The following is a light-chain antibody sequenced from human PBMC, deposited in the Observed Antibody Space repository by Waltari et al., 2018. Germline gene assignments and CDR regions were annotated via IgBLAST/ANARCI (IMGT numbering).Light chain of an antibody. CDR1: SSDVGGRNH. J-gene: IGLJ3*02. CDR2: DVS. V-gene: IGLV2-14*01. Sequence: QSPLTQPASVSGSAGQSVTISCTGTSSDVGGRNHVSWYQQHLGQDPKLLIYDVSKWPFGCSDRCSGSMTGNADSLTISGLQAEDEADCYCNTYTSWTSWVFGGGTRVTVL. CDR3: NTYTSWTSWV.